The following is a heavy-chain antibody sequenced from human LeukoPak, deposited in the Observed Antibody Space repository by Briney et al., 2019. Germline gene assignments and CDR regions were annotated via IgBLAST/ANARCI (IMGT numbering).Heavy chain of an antibody. D-gene: IGHD1-14*01. CDR2: IYYSGST. CDR3: AREGTTYPYYYYGMDV. Sequence: SETLSLTCTVSGVSISSSSYYWGWIRQPPGKGLEWIGSIYYSGSTYYNPSLKSRVTISVDTSKNQFSLKLSSVTAADTAVYYCAREGTTYPYYYYGMDVWGQGTTVTVSS. CDR1: GVSISSSSYY. J-gene: IGHJ6*02. V-gene: IGHV4-39*07.